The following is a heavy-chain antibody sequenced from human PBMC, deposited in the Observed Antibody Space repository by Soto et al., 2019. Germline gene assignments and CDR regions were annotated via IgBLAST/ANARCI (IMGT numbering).Heavy chain of an antibody. V-gene: IGHV6-1*01. D-gene: IGHD3-10*01. CDR1: GDSVSSNSAA. CDR3: AKGEVRGIIPSYLDY. J-gene: IGHJ4*02. CDR2: NYYRTKWYS. Sequence: QTLSLTCAISGDSVSSNSAAWNWISLSPSRGLAWLGSNYYRTKWYSVYVQSVKSRISIIPDTSKNQFSLYLQMDSLRAEDTAVYYCAKGEVRGIIPSYLDYWGLGTLVTVFS.